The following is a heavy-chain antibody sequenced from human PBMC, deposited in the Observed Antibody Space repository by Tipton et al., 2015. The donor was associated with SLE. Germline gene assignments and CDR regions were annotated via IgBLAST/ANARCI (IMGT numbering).Heavy chain of an antibody. CDR1: GGSFSGYY. Sequence: TLSLTCAVYGGSFSGYYWSWIRQPPGKGLEWIGEINHSGSTNYNPSLKSRVTISVDTSKNQFSLKLSSVTAADTAVYYCAKDLLDSGDACPGAFDIWGQGTMVTVSS. J-gene: IGHJ3*02. CDR2: INHSGST. V-gene: IGHV4-34*01. D-gene: IGHD3-10*01. CDR3: AKDLLDSGDACPGAFDI.